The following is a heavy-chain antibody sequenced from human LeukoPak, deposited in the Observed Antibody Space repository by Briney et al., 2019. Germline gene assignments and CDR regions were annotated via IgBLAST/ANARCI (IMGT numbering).Heavy chain of an antibody. D-gene: IGHD6-19*01. CDR1: GGSISSGGYY. Sequence: PSQTLSLTCTVSGGSISSGGYYWSWIRQPPGKGLEWIGEINHSGSTNYNPSLKSRVTISVDTSKNQFSLKLSSVTAADTAVYYCAREPGIAVAAPFDYWGQGTLVTVSS. CDR2: INHSGST. CDR3: AREPGIAVAAPFDY. V-gene: IGHV4-30-2*01. J-gene: IGHJ4*02.